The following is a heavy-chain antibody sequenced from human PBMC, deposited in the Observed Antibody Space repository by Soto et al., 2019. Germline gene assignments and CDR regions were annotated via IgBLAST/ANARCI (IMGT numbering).Heavy chain of an antibody. V-gene: IGHV3-53*01. J-gene: IGHJ6*02. CDR3: ARDTNPPYYYGSESFYGMDV. CDR1: GFTVSSNY. Sequence: VQLVESGGGLIQPGGSLRLSCAASGFTVSSNYMSWVRQAPGKGLEWVSVIYSGGSTYYADSVKGRFTISRDNSKNTLYLQINSLRDEETAVYYCARDTNPPYYYGSESFYGMDVWGQGTTVSVSS. CDR2: IYSGGST. D-gene: IGHD3-10*01.